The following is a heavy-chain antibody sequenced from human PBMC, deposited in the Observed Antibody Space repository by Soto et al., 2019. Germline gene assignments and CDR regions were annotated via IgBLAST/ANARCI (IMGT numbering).Heavy chain of an antibody. CDR2: INPDNGNT. D-gene: IGHD2-8*02. CDR1: GFTFSDHL. J-gene: IGHJ3*01. V-gene: IGHV1-3*01. CDR3: ARDILSVGPRANDAFDV. Sequence: QVQLVQSGAEVRKPGASVNISCRASGFTFSDHLINWVRQVPGQSLEWMGWINPDNGNTKYSQTFRGRVTISRHSSASIVYVEVSDLTSEDTAVFYCARDILSVGPRANDAFDVWGQGTMVTVSS.